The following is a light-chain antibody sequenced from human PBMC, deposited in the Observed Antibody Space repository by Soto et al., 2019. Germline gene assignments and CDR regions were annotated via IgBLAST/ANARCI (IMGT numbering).Light chain of an antibody. CDR3: QQYDTPPRT. V-gene: IGKV3-20*01. CDR1: QSVSSNY. CDR2: GAS. Sequence: EGMLTQSPGTLSLSPGERATLSCRASQSVSSNYLAWYQQKSGQAPRLLIYGASNRATGIPDRFSGSGSGTDFPLTIRRLEPEDFAVYYCQQYDTPPRTFGQGTKVEFK. J-gene: IGKJ1*01.